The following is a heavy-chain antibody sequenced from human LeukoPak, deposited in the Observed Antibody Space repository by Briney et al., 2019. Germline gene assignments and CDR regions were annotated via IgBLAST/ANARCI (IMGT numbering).Heavy chain of an antibody. J-gene: IGHJ4*02. CDR3: ARGLRYYGSGIYWWYFDY. V-gene: IGHV3-21*01. CDR2: ITSSSDYI. Sequence: GGSLRLSCAGSGFSFSHYAINWVRQAPGKGLEWVSSITSSSDYIYYADSVKGRFTISRDNAKNLLFLQMNSLRAEDTAVYYCARGLRYYGSGIYWWYFDYWGQGTLVTVSS. CDR1: GFSFSHYA. D-gene: IGHD3-10*01.